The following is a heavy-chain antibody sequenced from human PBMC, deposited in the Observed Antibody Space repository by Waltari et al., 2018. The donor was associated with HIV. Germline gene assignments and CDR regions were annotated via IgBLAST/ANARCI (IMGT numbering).Heavy chain of an antibody. Sequence: QVQLVESGGGVVQPRRSLRLSCAASGFTFSSYGMHWVRQAPGTGLEWVAVISYDGSNKYYADSVKGRFTISRDNSKNTLYLQMNSLRAEDTAVYYCAKDRQKIGYYDILTGYLDYWGQGTLVTVSS. CDR1: GFTFSSYG. CDR2: ISYDGSNK. CDR3: AKDRQKIGYYDILTGYLDY. V-gene: IGHV3-30*18. J-gene: IGHJ4*02. D-gene: IGHD3-9*01.